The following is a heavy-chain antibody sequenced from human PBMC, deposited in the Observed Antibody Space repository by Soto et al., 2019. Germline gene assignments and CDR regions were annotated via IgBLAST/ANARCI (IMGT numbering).Heavy chain of an antibody. CDR3: VKDESINWYSGHFRH. J-gene: IGHJ1*01. Sequence: GGSLRLSCAASGFTFDDYAMHWVRQVPGKGLEWVPGINWNSGSIGYGDSVKGRFAISRDNAKNSLHLQMNSLSAEDTAFYYCVKDESINWYSGHFRHWGQGTLVTVSS. D-gene: IGHD6-13*01. CDR1: GFTFDDYA. V-gene: IGHV3-9*01. CDR2: INWNSGSI.